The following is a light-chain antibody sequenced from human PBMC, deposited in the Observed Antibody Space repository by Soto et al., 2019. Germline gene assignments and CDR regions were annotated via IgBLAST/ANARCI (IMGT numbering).Light chain of an antibody. Sequence: EIVLTQSPATLSLSPGERATLSCRASQTVSRMYLSWFQQKPGQAPRLLIHGASTRAPGIPARFSGSGSGTDFTLTISSLQSEDFAVYYCHQYDHWPQTSGQGTKVDIK. J-gene: IGKJ1*01. V-gene: IGKV3D-7*01. CDR2: GAS. CDR1: QTVSRMY. CDR3: HQYDHWPQT.